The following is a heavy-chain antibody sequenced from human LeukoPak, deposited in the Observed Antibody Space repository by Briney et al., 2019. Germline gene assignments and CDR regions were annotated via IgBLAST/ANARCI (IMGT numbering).Heavy chain of an antibody. CDR3: ARVSTGDIVVVPAQYYFDY. CDR1: GYSISSGYY. V-gene: IGHV4-38-2*02. Sequence: SETLSLTCTVSGYSISSGYYWGWIRQPPGKGLEWIGSIYHSGSTYYNPSLKSRVTISVDTSKNQFSLRLSSVTAADTAVYYCARVSTGDIVVVPAQYYFDYWGQGTLVTVSS. CDR2: IYHSGST. J-gene: IGHJ4*02. D-gene: IGHD2-2*01.